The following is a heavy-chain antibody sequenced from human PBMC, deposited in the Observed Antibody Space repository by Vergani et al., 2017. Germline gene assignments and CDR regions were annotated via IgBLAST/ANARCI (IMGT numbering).Heavy chain of an antibody. CDR1: GYTFTSYH. D-gene: IGHD3-22*01. Sequence: QVQLVQSGAEVKKPGASVKVSCKASGYTFTSYHMHWVRQAPGQGLEWMGIINPSGGSTSYAQKFQGRVTMTRDTSTSTVYMELSSLRSEDTAVYYCARGLYYDSSGYSAFDIWGQGTMVTVSS. V-gene: IGHV1-46*03. CDR3: ARGLYYDSSGYSAFDI. J-gene: IGHJ3*02. CDR2: INPSGGST.